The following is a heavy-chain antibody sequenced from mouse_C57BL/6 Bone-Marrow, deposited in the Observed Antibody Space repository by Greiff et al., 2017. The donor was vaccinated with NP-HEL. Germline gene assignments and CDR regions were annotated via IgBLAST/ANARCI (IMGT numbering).Heavy chain of an antibody. CDR3: ARYDYDGSFAY. CDR1: GYTFTDSY. Sequence: LVESGAELVRPGASVKLSCKASGYTFTDSYINWVKQRPGQGLEWIARIYPGSGNTYYNEKFKGKATLTAEKSSSTAYMQLSSLTSEDSAVYFCARYDYDGSFAYWGQGTLVTVSA. J-gene: IGHJ3*01. CDR2: IYPGSGNT. D-gene: IGHD2-4*01. V-gene: IGHV1-76*01.